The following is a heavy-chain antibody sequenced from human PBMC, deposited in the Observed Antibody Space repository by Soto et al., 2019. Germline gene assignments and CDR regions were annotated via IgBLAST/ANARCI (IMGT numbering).Heavy chain of an antibody. J-gene: IGHJ6*02. CDR1: GDSVSSNSCA. V-gene: IGHV6-1*01. CDR2: TYYRSKWYN. Sequence: SQTLSLTCAISGDSVSSNSCAGNWIRQSPSRGLEWLGRTYYRSKWYNDYAVSVKSRITINPDTSKNQFSLQLNSVTPEDTAVYYCARDRIVGATTPSHYYYYYGMDVWGQGTTVTVSS. CDR3: ARDRIVGATTPSHYYYYYGMDV. D-gene: IGHD1-26*01.